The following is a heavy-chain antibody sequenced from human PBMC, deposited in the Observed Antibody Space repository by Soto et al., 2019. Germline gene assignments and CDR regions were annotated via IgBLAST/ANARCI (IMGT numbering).Heavy chain of an antibody. Sequence: SETLSLTCAVYGGSFSGYYWSWIRQPPGKGLEWIGEINHSGSTNYNPSLKSRVTISVDTSKNQFSLKLSSVTAADTAVYYCARTQKKGSYGPPLYYYGMDVWGQGTTVTVSS. CDR3: ARTQKKGSYGPPLYYYGMDV. D-gene: IGHD5-18*01. CDR1: GGSFSGYY. V-gene: IGHV4-34*01. CDR2: INHSGST. J-gene: IGHJ6*02.